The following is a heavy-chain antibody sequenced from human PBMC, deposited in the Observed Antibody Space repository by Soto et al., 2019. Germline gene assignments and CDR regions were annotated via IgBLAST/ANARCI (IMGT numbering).Heavy chain of an antibody. V-gene: IGHV4-30-2*01. J-gene: IGHJ4*02. CDR3: ARSLSVDTAMVYGY. CDR2: IYHSGST. D-gene: IGHD5-18*01. Sequence: SETLSLTCTVSGGSISSGGYSWSWIRQPPGKGLEWIGYIYHSGSTYYNPSLKSRVTISVDRSKNQFSLKLSSVTAADTAVYYCARSLSVDTAMVYGYWGQGTLVTVS. CDR1: GGSISSGGYS.